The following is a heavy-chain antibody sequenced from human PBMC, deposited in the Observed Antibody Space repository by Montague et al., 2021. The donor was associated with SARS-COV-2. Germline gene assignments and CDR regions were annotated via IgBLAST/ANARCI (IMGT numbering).Heavy chain of an antibody. CDR1: GGSISSSSYY. CDR2: IYYSGST. J-gene: IGHJ4*02. Sequence: SETLSLTCTVSGGSISSSSYYWGWIRQPPGKGLEWIGSIYYSGSTYYNPSLKSRVTISVDTSKNQLSLKLSSVTAADTAVYYCARENTVTTFGGPYYIDSWGQGTLVTVSA. V-gene: IGHV4-39*07. CDR3: ARENTVTTFGGPYYIDS. D-gene: IGHD4-17*01.